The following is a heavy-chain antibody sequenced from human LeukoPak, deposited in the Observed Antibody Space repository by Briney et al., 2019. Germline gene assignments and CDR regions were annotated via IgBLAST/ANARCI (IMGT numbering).Heavy chain of an antibody. Sequence: SETLSLTCTVSGGSISSGYYWGWIRQPPGKELEWIGSIYHSGSTYYNPSLKSRVTISVDTSKNQFSLKLSSVTAADTAVYYCARGEQWLAYYYFDYWGQGTLVTVSS. CDR3: ARGEQWLAYYYFDY. V-gene: IGHV4-38-2*02. J-gene: IGHJ4*02. D-gene: IGHD6-19*01. CDR1: GGSISSGYY. CDR2: IYHSGST.